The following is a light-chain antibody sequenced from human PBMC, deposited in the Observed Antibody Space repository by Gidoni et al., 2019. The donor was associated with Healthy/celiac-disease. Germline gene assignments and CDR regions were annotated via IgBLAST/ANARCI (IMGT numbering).Light chain of an antibody. CDR1: QSVSSN. CDR2: GAS. J-gene: IGKJ5*01. V-gene: IGKV3-15*01. CDR3: QQYNNWPPRIT. Sequence: EIVMTQSPATLSVSPGERATLSCRASQSVSSNLAWYQQKPGQAPRLLLYGASTRATGIPARFTLTISSLQSEDFAVYYCQQYNNWPPRITFGQGTRLEIK.